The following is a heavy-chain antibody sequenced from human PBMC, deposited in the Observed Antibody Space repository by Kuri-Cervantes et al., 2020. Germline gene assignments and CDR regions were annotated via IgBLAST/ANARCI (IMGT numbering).Heavy chain of an antibody. CDR1: GFTFSSYC. J-gene: IGHJ4*02. D-gene: IGHD3-10*01. CDR3: ARPELLWFGELLNYFDY. Sequence: GESLKISYAASGFTFSSYCMHWVRQAPGEGLEWVAVISYDGSNKYYADSVKGLFTISRDNSKNTLYLQMNSLRAEDTAGYYCARPELLWFGELLNYFDYWGQGTMVTVSS. CDR2: ISYDGSNK. V-gene: IGHV3-30*19.